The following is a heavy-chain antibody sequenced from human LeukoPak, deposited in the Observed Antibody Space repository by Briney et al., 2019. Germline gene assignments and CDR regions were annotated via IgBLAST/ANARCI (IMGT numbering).Heavy chain of an antibody. D-gene: IGHD3-3*01. CDR1: GGSISSGSYY. Sequence: SQTLSLTCTVSGGSISSGSYYWSWIRQPAGKGLEWIGRIYTSGSTNYYPSLKSRVTISVDTSKNQFSLKLSSVTAADTAVYYCARDPRDYDFWSGYSDAFDIWGQGTMVTVSS. CDR2: IYTSGST. J-gene: IGHJ3*02. CDR3: ARDPRDYDFWSGYSDAFDI. V-gene: IGHV4-61*02.